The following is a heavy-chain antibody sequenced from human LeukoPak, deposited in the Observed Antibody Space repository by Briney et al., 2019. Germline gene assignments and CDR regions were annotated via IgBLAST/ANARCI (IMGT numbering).Heavy chain of an antibody. V-gene: IGHV4-30-2*01. CDR1: GGSISSGGYS. CDR3: ARVRITFGGVDY. Sequence: SETLSLTCAVSGGSISSGGYSWSWIRQPPGKGLEWIGYIYHSGSTYYNPSLKSRVTILVDRSKNQFSLKLSSVTAADTAVYYCARVRITFGGVDYWGQGTLVTVSS. D-gene: IGHD3-16*01. CDR2: IYHSGST. J-gene: IGHJ4*02.